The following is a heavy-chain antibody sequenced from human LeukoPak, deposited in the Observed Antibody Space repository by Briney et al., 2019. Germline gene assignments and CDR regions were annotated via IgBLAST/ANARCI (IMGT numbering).Heavy chain of an antibody. J-gene: IGHJ4*02. Sequence: GGSLTLSCTASGFTFRGYAMSSVRQAPGMGLDWVSGITASGNTAYYADSVKGRFTISRDNSKNTLYLQMNSLRAEDTAVYYCAKHVRSSGWYKDSWGQGTLVTVSS. CDR1: GFTFRGYA. D-gene: IGHD6-19*01. CDR2: ITASGNTA. CDR3: AKHVRSSGWYKDS. V-gene: IGHV3-23*01.